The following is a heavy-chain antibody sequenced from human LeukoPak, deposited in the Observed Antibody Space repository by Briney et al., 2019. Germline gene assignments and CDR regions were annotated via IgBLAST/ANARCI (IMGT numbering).Heavy chain of an antibody. J-gene: IGHJ5*02. CDR3: AREHIAATGTGWFDP. Sequence: PGRSLRLSCVGSGFSFGSYAIHWVREAPGEGLERVAVISYDGSNKYYADSVKGRFTISRDNSKNTLYLQMNSLRVADTAVYFCAREHIAATGTGWFDPWGQGTLVTVSS. CDR2: ISYDGSNK. CDR1: GFSFGSYA. V-gene: IGHV3-30-3*01. D-gene: IGHD6-13*01.